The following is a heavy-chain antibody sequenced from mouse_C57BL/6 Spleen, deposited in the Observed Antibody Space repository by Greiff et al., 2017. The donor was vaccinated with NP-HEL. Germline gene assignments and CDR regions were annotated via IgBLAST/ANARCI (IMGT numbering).Heavy chain of an antibody. J-gene: IGHJ4*01. D-gene: IGHD2-3*01. CDR3: ARRGMGYYVAMDY. CDR1: GYAFSSSW. V-gene: IGHV1-82*01. CDR2: IYPGDGDT. Sequence: QVQLKESGPELVKPGASVKISCKASGYAFSSSWMNWVKQRPGKGLEWIGRIYPGDGDTNYNGKFKGKATLTADKSSSTAYMQLSSLTSEDSAVYFCARRGMGYYVAMDYWGQGTSVTVSS.